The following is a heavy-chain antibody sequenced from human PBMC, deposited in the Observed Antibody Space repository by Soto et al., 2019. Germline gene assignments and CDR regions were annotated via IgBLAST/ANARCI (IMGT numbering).Heavy chain of an antibody. CDR1: GFTFSSYA. CDR2: ISGSGGST. J-gene: IGHJ4*02. Sequence: EVQLLESGGGLVQPGGSLRLSCAASGFTFSSYAMSWVRQAPGKGLEWVSAISGSGGSTYYADSVKGRFTISRDNSKNPLYLQMNSLRAEDTAVYYCAKAMVRGVIIALFDYWGQGTLVTVSS. V-gene: IGHV3-23*01. CDR3: AKAMVRGVIIALFDY. D-gene: IGHD3-10*01.